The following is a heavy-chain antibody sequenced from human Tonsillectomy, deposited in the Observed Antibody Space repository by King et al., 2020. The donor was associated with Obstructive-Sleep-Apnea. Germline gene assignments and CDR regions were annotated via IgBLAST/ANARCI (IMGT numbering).Heavy chain of an antibody. D-gene: IGHD3-3*01. J-gene: IGHJ4*02. Sequence: QLVQSGAEVKKPGASVKVSCKASGYTFTSYGISWGRQAPGQGLEWRGWISAYNGNTNYAQKLQGRVTMTTDTSTSTAYMGLRSLRSDDTAVYYCARDLSSNYDFWSGYSESFDYWGQGTLVTVSS. CDR2: ISAYNGNT. CDR3: ARDLSSNYDFWSGYSESFDY. CDR1: GYTFTSYG. V-gene: IGHV1-18*01.